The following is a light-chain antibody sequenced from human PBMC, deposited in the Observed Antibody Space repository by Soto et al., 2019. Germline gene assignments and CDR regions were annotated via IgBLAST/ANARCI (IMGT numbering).Light chain of an antibody. J-gene: IGKJ1*01. CDR1: QSISSY. Sequence: EIVMTQSPATLSVSPGERATLSCRASQSISSYLAWYQQKPGKAPRLLIYAASTRHTEVPSRFSRSGSGTDFTLTISSLQPEDVATYYCQNYFSTPRTFGQGTKVDI. CDR2: AAS. CDR3: QNYFSTPRT. V-gene: IGKV3-15*01.